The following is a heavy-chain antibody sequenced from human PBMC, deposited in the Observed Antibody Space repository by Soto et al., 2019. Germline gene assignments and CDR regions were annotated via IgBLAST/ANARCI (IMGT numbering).Heavy chain of an antibody. Sequence: QVQLVESGGGVVQPGRSLRLSCAAYGFTFSSYGMHWVRQAPGKGLEWVAVIWYDGSNKYYADSVKGRFTISRDNSKNTLYLQMNSLRAEDTAVYYCARDNGYYYGSGSYLFDYWGQGTLVTVSS. J-gene: IGHJ4*02. D-gene: IGHD3-10*01. CDR2: IWYDGSNK. CDR3: ARDNGYYYGSGSYLFDY. V-gene: IGHV3-33*01. CDR1: GFTFSSYG.